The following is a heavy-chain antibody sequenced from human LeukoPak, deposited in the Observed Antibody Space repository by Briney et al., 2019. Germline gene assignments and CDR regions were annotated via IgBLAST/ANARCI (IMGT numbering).Heavy chain of an antibody. CDR1: GGSISSGSYY. CDR2: IYYSGST. J-gene: IGHJ6*03. CDR3: ARASRGDYYYYYMDV. V-gene: IGHV4-61*10. Sequence: SETLSLTCTVSGGSISSGSYYWSWIRQPAGKGLEWIGRIYYSGSTNYNPSLKSRVTISVDTSKNQFSLKLSSVTAADTAVYYCARASRGDYYYYYMDVWGKGTTVTVSS.